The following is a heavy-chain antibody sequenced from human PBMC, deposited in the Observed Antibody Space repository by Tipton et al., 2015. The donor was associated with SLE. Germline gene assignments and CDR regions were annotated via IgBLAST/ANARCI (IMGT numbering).Heavy chain of an antibody. CDR2: IYGSGGT. Sequence: TLSLTCTVSGSSISTYSWNWIRQPAGKGLEWVGRIYGSGGTYYNPSLKSRVTISVDTSKNQFSLNLSSVTAADTAVYYCARRRRESRPSDLWNWLDPWGQGILVTVSS. CDR1: GSSISTYS. CDR3: ARRRRESRPSDLWNWLDP. V-gene: IGHV4-4*07. J-gene: IGHJ5*02. D-gene: IGHD3-16*01.